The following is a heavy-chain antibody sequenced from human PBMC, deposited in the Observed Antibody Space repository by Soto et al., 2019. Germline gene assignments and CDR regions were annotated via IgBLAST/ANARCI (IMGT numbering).Heavy chain of an antibody. CDR1: GFTVSRNY. CDR3: ARGHNYSNLDY. J-gene: IGHJ4*02. V-gene: IGHV3-53*01. Sequence: EVQLVESGGGLIQPGGSLRLSCAASGFTVSRNYMSWVRQAPGKGLEWVSVTYSGCTTYYADSVKGRFTISKDNSKNTLYIQVNSLRAEDTAVYYCARGHNYSNLDYWGQGTLVHVSS. D-gene: IGHD4-4*01. CDR2: TYSGCTT.